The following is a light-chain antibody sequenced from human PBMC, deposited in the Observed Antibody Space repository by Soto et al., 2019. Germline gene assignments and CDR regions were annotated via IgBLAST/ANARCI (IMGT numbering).Light chain of an antibody. CDR1: QSVNRY. CDR2: DAS. J-gene: IGKJ1*01. V-gene: IGKV3-11*01. Sequence: EIVLTQSPATLSLSPGERAALSCRASQSVNRYLAWYQQKPGQAPRLLIYDASSRATGIPARFSGSGSGTDFTLTISSLEPEDFAVYYCQQRSNWPPWTFGQGTKVEIK. CDR3: QQRSNWPPWT.